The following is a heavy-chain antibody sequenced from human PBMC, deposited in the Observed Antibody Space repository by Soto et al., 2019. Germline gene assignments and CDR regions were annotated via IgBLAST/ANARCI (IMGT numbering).Heavy chain of an antibody. CDR1: GYTFTSYA. D-gene: IGHD6-19*01. Sequence: ASGEGSCKASGYTFTSYALSWVRHAPGQGLEWMGWISTYNGNTNYAQNLQGRVTMTTDISTNTAYMELRSLRSDDTAVYYCARVVGGIPVAGSWNWFDPWGQGTLVTVS. CDR2: ISTYNGNT. CDR3: ARVVGGIPVAGSWNWFDP. V-gene: IGHV1-18*04. J-gene: IGHJ5*02.